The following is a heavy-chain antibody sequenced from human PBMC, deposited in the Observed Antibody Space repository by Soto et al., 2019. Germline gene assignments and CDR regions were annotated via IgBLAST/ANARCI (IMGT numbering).Heavy chain of an antibody. CDR1: GGSVSSGSYY. V-gene: IGHV4-61*01. D-gene: IGHD5-18*01. Sequence: KTSETLSLTCTVSGGSVSSGSYYWSWIRQPPGKGLGWIGYIYYSGSTNYNPSLKGRVTISVDTSKNQFSLKLSSVTAADTAVYYCAREGYNFDYWGQGTLVTVSS. J-gene: IGHJ4*02. CDR3: AREGYNFDY. CDR2: IYYSGST.